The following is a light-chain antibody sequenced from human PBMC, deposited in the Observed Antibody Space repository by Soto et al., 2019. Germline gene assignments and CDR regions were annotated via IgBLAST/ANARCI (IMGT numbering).Light chain of an antibody. CDR3: SSYSSTGTRV. CDR2: DVS. Sequence: QSALTQPASVSGSPGQSITISCTGTTSDVGGYNSVSWYQQHPGTAPQLMIYDVSYRPSGVSTRFSGSKSGNMASLTISGLEGDDEADYFCSSYSSTGTRVFGGGTKLTVL. V-gene: IGLV2-14*01. J-gene: IGLJ3*02. CDR1: TSDVGGYNS.